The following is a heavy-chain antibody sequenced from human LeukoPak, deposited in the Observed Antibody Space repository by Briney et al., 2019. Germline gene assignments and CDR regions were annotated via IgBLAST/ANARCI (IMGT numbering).Heavy chain of an antibody. D-gene: IGHD3-10*01. V-gene: IGHV3-48*02. Sequence: GGSLRLSCAASGFTFSSYSMNWVRQAPGKGLEWVSYISSSSSTIYYADSVKGRFTISRDNAKNSLYLQMNSLRDEDTAVYYCARGSLYYYGSGSHPQPFDYWGQGTLVTVSS. CDR2: ISSSSSTI. J-gene: IGHJ4*02. CDR1: GFTFSSYS. CDR3: ARGSLYYYGSGSHPQPFDY.